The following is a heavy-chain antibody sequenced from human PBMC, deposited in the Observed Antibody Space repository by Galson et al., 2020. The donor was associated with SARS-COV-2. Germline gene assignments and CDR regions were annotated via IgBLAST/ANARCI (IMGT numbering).Heavy chain of an antibody. D-gene: IGHD1-1*01. CDR3: TSGWNDDYDMDV. V-gene: IGHV3-7*01. Sequence: GGSLRLSCGASGLIFSIDWMSWVRQAPGKGLEWVANINRDGSIKYYVDSVEGRFTISRDNAKNSLYLQMNSLRAEDTAVYYCTSGWNDDYDMDVWGQGTTVTVSS. J-gene: IGHJ6*01. CDR1: GLIFSIDW. CDR2: INRDGSIK.